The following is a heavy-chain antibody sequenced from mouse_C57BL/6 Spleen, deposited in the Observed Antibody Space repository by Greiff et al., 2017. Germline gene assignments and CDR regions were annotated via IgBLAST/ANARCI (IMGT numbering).Heavy chain of an antibody. CDR3: ARSPTVVDLDY. J-gene: IGHJ2*01. CDR2: IHPNSGST. V-gene: IGHV1-64*01. Sequence: QVQLQQPGAELVKPGASVKLSCKASGYTFTSYWMHWVKQRPGQGLEWIGMIHPNSGSTNYNEKFKSKATLTVDKSSSTAYMQLSSLTSEDSAVYYCARSPTVVDLDYWGQGTTLTDSS. D-gene: IGHD1-1*01. CDR1: GYTFTSYW.